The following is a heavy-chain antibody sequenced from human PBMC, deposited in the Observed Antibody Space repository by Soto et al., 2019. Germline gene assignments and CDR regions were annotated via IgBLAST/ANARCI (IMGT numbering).Heavy chain of an antibody. CDR1: GGTFSSYA. D-gene: IGHD6-13*01. CDR2: IIPIFGTA. Sequence: ASVTVSCKASGGTFSSYAISWVRQAPGQGLEWMGGIIPIFGTANYAQKFQGRVAITADESTSTAYMELSSLRSEDTAVYYCARRGGAAAGTAYKYGMDVWGQGTTVTVSS. J-gene: IGHJ6*02. CDR3: ARRGGAAAGTAYKYGMDV. V-gene: IGHV1-69*13.